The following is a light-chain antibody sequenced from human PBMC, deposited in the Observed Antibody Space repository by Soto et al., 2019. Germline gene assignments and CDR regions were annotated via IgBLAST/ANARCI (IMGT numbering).Light chain of an antibody. CDR3: QQYHNWPIT. CDR2: DAS. V-gene: IGKV3-15*01. J-gene: IGKJ5*01. Sequence: EIAMTQSPATLSVSPGERVTLSCRASQSVSNKLGWYQHKPGQAPRLLIYDASTRATGISARFSGSGSGTEFTLTISSLQSEDFAVYYCQQYHNWPITFGQGTRLEIK. CDR1: QSVSNK.